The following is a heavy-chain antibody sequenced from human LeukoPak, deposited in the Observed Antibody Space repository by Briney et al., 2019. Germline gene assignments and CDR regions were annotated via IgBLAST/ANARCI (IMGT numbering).Heavy chain of an antibody. CDR2: IYASGST. CDR1: GGSISSYY. D-gene: IGHD6-19*01. V-gene: IGHV4-4*07. J-gene: IGHJ2*01. Sequence: SETLSLTCAVSGGSISSYYWSWIRQPAGKGLEWLGRIYASGSTNYNPSLKRRVTMSVDTSQNQFFLKVNSVTAADTAVYYCARVTQKLERIAVARTSEWRANWYFDLWGRGTLVTVSS. CDR3: ARVTQKLERIAVARTSEWRANWYFDL.